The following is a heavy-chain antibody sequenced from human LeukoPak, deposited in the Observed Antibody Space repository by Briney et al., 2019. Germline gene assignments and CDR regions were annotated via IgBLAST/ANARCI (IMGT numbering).Heavy chain of an antibody. CDR1: GFRFSTYA. CDR2: ISGTGDST. V-gene: IGHV3-23*01. Sequence: GGSLRLSCAASGFRFSTYAVSWVRQAPGKGLEWVAGISGTGDSTFYADYVKGRFTISRDNSKNTLYLQMNSLRADDTALYYCAKARTTVTTGNYFDDWGQGALVTDSS. J-gene: IGHJ4*02. CDR3: AKARTTVTTGNYFDD. D-gene: IGHD4-11*01.